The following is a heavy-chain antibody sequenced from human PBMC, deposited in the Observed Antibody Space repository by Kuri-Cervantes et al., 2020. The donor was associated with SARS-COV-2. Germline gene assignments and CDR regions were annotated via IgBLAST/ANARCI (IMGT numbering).Heavy chain of an antibody. CDR1: GGSISSSNW. J-gene: IGHJ6*02. Sequence: GSLRLSCAVSGGSISSSNWWSWVRQPPGKGLEWIGEIYHSGSTNYNPSLKSRVTISVDTSKNQFSLKLSSVTAADTAVYYCARHPDYYYYYYGMDVWGQGTTVTVSS. CDR3: ARHPDYYYYYYGMDV. V-gene: IGHV4-4*02. CDR2: IYHSGST.